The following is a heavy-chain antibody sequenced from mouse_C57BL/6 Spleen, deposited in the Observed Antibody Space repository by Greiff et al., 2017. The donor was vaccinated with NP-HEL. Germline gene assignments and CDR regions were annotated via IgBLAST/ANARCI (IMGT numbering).Heavy chain of an antibody. V-gene: IGHV1-42*01. CDR3: ARPDYGF. J-gene: IGHJ3*02. Sequence: VQLKESGPELVKPGASVKISCKASGYSFTGYYMNWVKQSPEKSLEWIGEINPSTGGTTYNQKFKAKATLTVDKSSSTAYMQLKSLTSEDSAVYYCARPDYGFWGQGTLVTVSA. D-gene: IGHD2-13*01. CDR1: GYSFTGYY. CDR2: INPSTGGT.